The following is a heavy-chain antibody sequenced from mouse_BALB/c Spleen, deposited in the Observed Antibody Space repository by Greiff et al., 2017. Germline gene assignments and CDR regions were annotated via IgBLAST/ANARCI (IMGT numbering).Heavy chain of an antibody. CDR3: ASPYGSSYVGFAY. CDR1: GFSLTGYG. V-gene: IGHV2-6-7*01. CDR2: IWGDGST. J-gene: IGHJ3*01. Sequence: VQGVESGPGLVAPSQSLSITCTVSGFSLTGYGVNWVRQPPGKGLEWLGMIWGDGSTDYNSALKSRLSISKDNSKSQVFLKMNSLQTDDTARYYCASPYGSSYVGFAYWGQGTLVTVSA. D-gene: IGHD1-1*01.